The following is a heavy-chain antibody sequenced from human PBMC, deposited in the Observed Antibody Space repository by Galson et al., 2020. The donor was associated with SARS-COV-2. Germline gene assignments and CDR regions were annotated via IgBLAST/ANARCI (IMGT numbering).Heavy chain of an antibody. J-gene: IGHJ5*02. V-gene: IGHV4-34*01. Sequence: SQASETLSLTCAVYGGYFSGYYWNWFRQPPGKGLEWIGEINHSGSFNYNPSLKSRVTISVDTPKNQFSLSLTSVTAADTAVYYCARGPRGYDYVGWFDHWGQGTRVNVSS. CDR1: GGYFSGYY. D-gene: IGHD3-16*01. CDR2: INHSGSF. CDR3: ARGPRGYDYVGWFDH.